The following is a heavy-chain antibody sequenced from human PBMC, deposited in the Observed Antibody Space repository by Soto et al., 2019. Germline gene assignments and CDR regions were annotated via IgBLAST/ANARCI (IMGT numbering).Heavy chain of an antibody. D-gene: IGHD1-20*01. J-gene: IGHJ6*02. V-gene: IGHV4-59*01. CDR1: GGSISSYY. CDR3: AREAYNWNDGYYYGMDV. CDR2: IYYSGST. Sequence: PSETLSLTCTVSGGSISSYYWSWIRQPPGKGLEWIGYIYYSGSTNYNPSLKSRVTISVDTSKNQFSLELSSVTAADTAVYYCAREAYNWNDGYYYGMDVWGQGATVTFSS.